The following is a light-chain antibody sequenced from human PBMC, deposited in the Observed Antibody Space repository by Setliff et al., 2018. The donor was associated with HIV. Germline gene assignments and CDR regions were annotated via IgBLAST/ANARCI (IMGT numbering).Light chain of an antibody. Sequence: QSALGQPASVSGSPGQSVTITCTGGITDIGVYNYVSWYQQVPGTAPKLLIFEDNKRPSGIPDRFSVSKSGTSTTLGITGLQTGDEADYYCETFDSRLRAPVFGGGTKVTVL. CDR3: ETFDSRLRAPV. CDR1: ITDIGVYNY. J-gene: IGLJ3*02. V-gene: IGLV1-51*02. CDR2: EDN.